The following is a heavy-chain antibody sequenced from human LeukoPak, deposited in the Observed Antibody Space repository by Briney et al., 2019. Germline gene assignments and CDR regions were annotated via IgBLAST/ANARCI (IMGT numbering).Heavy chain of an antibody. CDR3: CTRDSGD. J-gene: IGHJ4*02. CDR2: IKRKPDGETT. V-gene: IGHV3-15*01. Sequence: PGGSLRLSCAASGFTFSNAWMNWVRQVPGKGLEWVGRIKRKPDGETTDYAAPVKGRFAISRDDSEDTMYLHMSSLKTEDTAVYYCCTRDSGDWGQGILVTVSS. D-gene: IGHD2-8*01. CDR1: GFTFSNAW.